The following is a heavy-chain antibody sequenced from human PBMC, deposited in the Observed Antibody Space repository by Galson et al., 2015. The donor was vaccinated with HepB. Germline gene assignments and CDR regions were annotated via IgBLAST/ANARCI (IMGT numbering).Heavy chain of an antibody. CDR3: ARAPQQLGALDI. D-gene: IGHD6-13*01. J-gene: IGHJ3*02. V-gene: IGHV1-18*01. CDR2: FSAYNGNT. Sequence: SVKVSCKASGYTFTSYGISWVRQAPGQGLEWVGWFSAYNGNTNYAQKLQGRVTMTTDTSTSTAYMELRSLRSDDTAVYYCARAPQQLGALDIWGQGTMVTVSS. CDR1: GYTFTSYG.